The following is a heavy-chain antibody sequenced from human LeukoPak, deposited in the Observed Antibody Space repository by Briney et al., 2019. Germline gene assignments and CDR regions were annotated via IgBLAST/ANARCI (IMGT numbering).Heavy chain of an antibody. J-gene: IGHJ4*02. V-gene: IGHV3-23*01. D-gene: IGHD5-12*01. CDR1: GFTFSSYG. CDR3: AKACPRKWLRWWGDKRPVSYFDY. Sequence: GGSLRLSCAASGFTFSSYGMSWVRQAPGKGLEWVSAISGSGGSTYYADSVKGRFTISRDNSKNTLYLQMNSLRAEDTAVYYCAKACPRKWLRWWGDKRPVSYFDYWAREPWSPSPQ. CDR2: ISGSGGST.